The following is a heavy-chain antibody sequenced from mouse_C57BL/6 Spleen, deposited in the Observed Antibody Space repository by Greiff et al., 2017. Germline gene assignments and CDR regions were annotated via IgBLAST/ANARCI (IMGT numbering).Heavy chain of an antibody. V-gene: IGHV5-4*01. J-gene: IGHJ4*01. Sequence: EVHLVESGGGLVKPGGSLKLSCAASGFTFSSYAMSWVRQTPEKRLEWVATISDGGSYTYYPDNVKGRFTISRDNAKNNLYLQMSHLKSEDTAMYYCARDGARRGDYYAMDDWGQGTSVTVSS. CDR3: ARDGARRGDYYAMDD. D-gene: IGHD2-12*01. CDR2: ISDGGSYT. CDR1: GFTFSSYA.